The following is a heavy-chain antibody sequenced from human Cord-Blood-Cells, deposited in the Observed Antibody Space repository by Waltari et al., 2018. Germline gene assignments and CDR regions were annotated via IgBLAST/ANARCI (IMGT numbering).Heavy chain of an antibody. D-gene: IGHD3-10*01. CDR3: ARSEVQAPPGY. V-gene: IGHV1-69*02. CDR1: GGTFSSYT. CDR2: IIPILGIA. J-gene: IGHJ4*02. Sequence: QVQLVQSGAEVKKPGSSVKVSCKASGGTFSSYTISWVRQAPGQGLEWMGRIIPILGIANYAQKFQGRVTITEDKSTSTAYMELSSLRSEDTAVYYCARSEVQAPPGYWGQGTLVTVSS.